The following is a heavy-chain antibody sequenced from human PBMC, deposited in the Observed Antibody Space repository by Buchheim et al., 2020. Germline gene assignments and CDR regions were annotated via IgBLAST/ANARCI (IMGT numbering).Heavy chain of an antibody. CDR2: IDPSDSYT. CDR3: ALGYCTNGVCYTVYYGMDV. V-gene: IGHV5-10-1*03. CDR1: GYSFTSYW. D-gene: IGHD2-8*01. Sequence: EVQLVQSGAEVKKPGESLRISCKGSGYSFTSYWISWVRLMPGKGLEWMGRIDPSDSYTNYSPSFQGHVTISADKSISTAYLQWSSLKASDTAMYYCALGYCTNGVCYTVYYGMDVWGQGTT. J-gene: IGHJ6*02.